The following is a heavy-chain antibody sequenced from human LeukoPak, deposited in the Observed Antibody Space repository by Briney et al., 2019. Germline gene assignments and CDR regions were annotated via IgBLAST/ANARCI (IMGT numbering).Heavy chain of an antibody. D-gene: IGHD3-10*01. CDR3: ASSVYGSGSYSY. CDR1: GGSFSGYY. Sequence: PSETLSLTCAVYGGSFSGYYWSWIRQPPGKGLEWIGEINHSGSTNYNPPLKSRVTISVDTSKNQFSLKLSSVTAADTAVYYCASSVYGSGSYSYWGQGTLVTVSS. CDR2: INHSGST. J-gene: IGHJ4*02. V-gene: IGHV4-34*01.